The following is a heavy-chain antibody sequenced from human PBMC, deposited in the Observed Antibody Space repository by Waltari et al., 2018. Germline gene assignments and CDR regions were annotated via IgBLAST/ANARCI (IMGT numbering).Heavy chain of an antibody. V-gene: IGHV1-69*13. Sequence: QVQLVQSGAEVKKPGSSVKVSCKASGGTFSSYAISWVRQAPGQGLEWMGGIIPIFGTANYAQKCQGRVTSTADESTSTAYMELSSLRSEDTAVYYCTRQGYCSGGSCYQLLEDVWGKGTTVTVSS. D-gene: IGHD2-15*01. CDR1: GGTFSSYA. CDR2: IIPIFGTA. J-gene: IGHJ6*04. CDR3: TRQGYCSGGSCYQLLEDV.